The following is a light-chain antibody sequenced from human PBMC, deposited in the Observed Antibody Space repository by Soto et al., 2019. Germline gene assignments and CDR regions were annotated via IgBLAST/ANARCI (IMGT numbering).Light chain of an antibody. CDR2: RNS. Sequence: QSVLIQPPSASGTPGQRVTISCSGSSSNIGSNYVYWYQQLPGTVPQLLIYRNSERPSGVPDRFSGSKSGTSASLAISGLRSEDEADYYCAAWDDSLSGVVFGGGTKVTVL. J-gene: IGLJ2*01. CDR3: AAWDDSLSGVV. CDR1: SSNIGSNY. V-gene: IGLV1-47*01.